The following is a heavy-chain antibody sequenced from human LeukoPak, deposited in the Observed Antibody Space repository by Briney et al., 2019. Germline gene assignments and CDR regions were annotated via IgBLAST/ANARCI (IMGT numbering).Heavy chain of an antibody. CDR2: ISSSGSTI. V-gene: IGHV3-11*01. CDR3: ARDFWSGLYAFDI. Sequence: GGSLRLSCAASGFTFSDYYMSWIRQAPGEGLEWVSYISSSGSTIYYADSVKGRFTISRDNAKNSLYLQMNSLRAEDTAVYYCARDFWSGLYAFDIWGQGTMVTVSS. D-gene: IGHD3-3*01. CDR1: GFTFSDYY. J-gene: IGHJ3*02.